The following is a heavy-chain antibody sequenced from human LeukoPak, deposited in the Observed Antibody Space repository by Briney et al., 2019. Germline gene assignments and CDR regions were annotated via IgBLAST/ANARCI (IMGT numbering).Heavy chain of an antibody. J-gene: IGHJ4*02. CDR2: IYYSGST. CDR1: GGSISSYY. Sequence: SETLSLTCTVSGGSISSYYWSWIRQPPGKGLEWIGYIYYSGSTNYNPSLKSRVTISVDTSKNQFSLKLSSVTAADTAVYYCARRNVPKHYFDYWGQGTLVTVS. V-gene: IGHV4-59*01. CDR3: ARRNVPKHYFDY.